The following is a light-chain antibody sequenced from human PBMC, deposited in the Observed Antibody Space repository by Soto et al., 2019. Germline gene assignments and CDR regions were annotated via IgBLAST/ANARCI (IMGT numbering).Light chain of an antibody. CDR3: QHYDNWPPWT. Sequence: EIVMTQSPATLSGSPGERATLSCRARQSVSSNVAWYQQKPGQAPRLLIYDASTRATGIPARFSGSGSGTEFTLIISSLQSEDFAVYYCQHYDNWPPWTFGQGTKVDIK. J-gene: IGKJ1*01. CDR1: QSVSSN. V-gene: IGKV3-15*01. CDR2: DAS.